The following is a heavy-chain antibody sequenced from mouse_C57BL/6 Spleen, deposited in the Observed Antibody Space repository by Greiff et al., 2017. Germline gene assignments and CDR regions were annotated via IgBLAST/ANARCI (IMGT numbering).Heavy chain of an antibody. D-gene: IGHD2-14*01. Sequence: VQLQQPGAELVKPGASVKLSCKASGYTFTSYWMQWVKQRPGQGLEWIGEIDPSDSYTNYNQKFKGKATLTVDTSSSTAYMQLSSLTSEDSAVYYCARLDYRRYFDYWGQGTTLTVSS. V-gene: IGHV1-50*01. J-gene: IGHJ2*01. CDR3: ARLDYRRYFDY. CDR1: GYTFTSYW. CDR2: IDPSDSYT.